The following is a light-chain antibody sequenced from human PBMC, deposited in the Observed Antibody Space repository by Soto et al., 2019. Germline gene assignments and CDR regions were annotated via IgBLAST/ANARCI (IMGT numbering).Light chain of an antibody. CDR1: QSVSTY. CDR3: QQYDSWPPSYT. V-gene: IGKV3-15*01. J-gene: IGKJ2*01. Sequence: EMVMTQSPATLSVSLGDRATLSCRASQSVSTYLAWYQQKPGQAPRLLIYGASTRATGIPARFSGSGSETDFTLTISSLQSEDFAVYYCQQYDSWPPSYTFGQGTKLEIK. CDR2: GAS.